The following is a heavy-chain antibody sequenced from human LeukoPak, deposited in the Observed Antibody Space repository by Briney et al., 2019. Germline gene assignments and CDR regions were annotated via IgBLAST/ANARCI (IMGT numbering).Heavy chain of an antibody. D-gene: IGHD2-2*03. CDR1: GGSISSYY. J-gene: IGHJ5*02. Sequence: SETPSLTCTVSGGSISSYYWSWLRQPAGKGLEWIGRIYTSGSTNYNPSLKSRVTMSVDTSKNQFSLKLSSVTAADTAVYYCARDIGYCSSTSCYSFLHEYWFDPWGQGTLVTVSS. V-gene: IGHV4-4*07. CDR2: IYTSGST. CDR3: ARDIGYCSSTSCYSFLHEYWFDP.